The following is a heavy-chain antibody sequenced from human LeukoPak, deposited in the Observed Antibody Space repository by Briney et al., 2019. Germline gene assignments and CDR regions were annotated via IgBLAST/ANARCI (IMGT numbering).Heavy chain of an antibody. D-gene: IGHD6-6*01. CDR2: ISGSGVNT. V-gene: IGHV3-23*01. CDR3: ARGRGLPVRPPNEGFLDY. CDR1: GLSVSSNF. J-gene: IGHJ4*02. Sequence: GGSLRLSCAATGLSVSSNFMSWVRQAPGKGLEWVSGISGSGVNTYYANSVKGRFTISRDKFMNTLYLQMNSLRAEDTAVYYCARGRGLPVRPPNEGFLDYWGRGTLVTVSS.